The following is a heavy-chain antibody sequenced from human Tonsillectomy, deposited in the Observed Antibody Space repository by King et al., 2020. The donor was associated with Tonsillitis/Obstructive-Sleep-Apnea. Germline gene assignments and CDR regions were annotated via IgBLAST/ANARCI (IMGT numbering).Heavy chain of an antibody. CDR1: GYTFSSYA. J-gene: IGHJ5*02. CDR2: ISAYTGNT. CDR3: AREVYDCSGGTCQNWFDP. Sequence: QLVQSGAEVKKPGASVKVSCKASGYTFSSYAITWVRQAPGQGLEWMGWISAYTGNTNHAQKFRGRVTMTTDTATSTAYVELRSLRSDDTAVYYCAREVYDCSGGTCQNWFDPWGPGTLVTVSS. D-gene: IGHD2-15*01. V-gene: IGHV1-18*01.